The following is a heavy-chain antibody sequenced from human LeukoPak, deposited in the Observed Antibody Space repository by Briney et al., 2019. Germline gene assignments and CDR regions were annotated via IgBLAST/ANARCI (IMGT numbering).Heavy chain of an antibody. CDR3: ARDKGIAAAGEIDY. Sequence: PGGSLRLSCAASGFTFSSYSMNWVRQAPGKGLEWVSYISSSSSTIYYADSVKGRFTISRDNAKNSLYLQMNSLRAEDTAVYYCARDKGIAAAGEIDYWGQGTLVTVSS. J-gene: IGHJ4*02. D-gene: IGHD6-13*01. V-gene: IGHV3-48*04. CDR2: ISSSSSTI. CDR1: GFTFSSYS.